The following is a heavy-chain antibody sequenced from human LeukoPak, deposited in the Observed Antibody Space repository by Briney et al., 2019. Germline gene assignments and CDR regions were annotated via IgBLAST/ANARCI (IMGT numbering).Heavy chain of an antibody. D-gene: IGHD6-19*01. CDR2: ISAYNGNT. J-gene: IGHJ4*02. CDR1: GYTFTSYG. Sequence: ASVKVSCKASGYTFTSYGISWVRQAPGQGLEWMGWISAYNGNTNYAQKLQGRVTMTTDTSTSTAYMELRSLRSDDTAVYYCARSRTAVAAQPGVDYWGQGTLVTVSS. V-gene: IGHV1-18*01. CDR3: ARSRTAVAAQPGVDY.